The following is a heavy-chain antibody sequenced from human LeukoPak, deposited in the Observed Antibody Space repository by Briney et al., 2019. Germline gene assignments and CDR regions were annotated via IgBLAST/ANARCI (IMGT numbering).Heavy chain of an antibody. CDR2: ISYDGSTK. CDR3: AKDRYCSGGSCYYDAFDI. J-gene: IGHJ3*02. Sequence: PGGSLRLSCAASGFTFSSYGMHWVRQAPGKGLEWMAVISYDGSTKRYPDSVKGRFTISRDNSKNTLYLQMNSLRAEDTAVYYCAKDRYCSGGSCYYDAFDIWGQGTMVTVSS. D-gene: IGHD2-15*01. V-gene: IGHV3-30*18. CDR1: GFTFSSYG.